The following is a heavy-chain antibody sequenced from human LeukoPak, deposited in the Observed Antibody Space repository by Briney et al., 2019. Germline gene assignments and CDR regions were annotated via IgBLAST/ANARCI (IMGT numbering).Heavy chain of an antibody. CDR3: AKRQDYGDYVDYYYYGMDV. CDR1: GFTFSSYG. CDR2: IVGSGGST. J-gene: IGHJ6*02. V-gene: IGHV3-23*01. D-gene: IGHD4-17*01. Sequence: GGSLRLSCAASGFTFSSYGLNWARKPPGRGLEWASPIVGSGGSTYYADSVKGRFTISRDNSKNTLYLQMNSLRAEDTAVYYCAKRQDYGDYVDYYYYGMDVWGQGTTVTVSS.